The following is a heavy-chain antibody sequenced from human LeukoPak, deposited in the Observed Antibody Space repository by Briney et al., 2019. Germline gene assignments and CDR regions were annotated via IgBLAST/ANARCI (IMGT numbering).Heavy chain of an antibody. CDR3: TTVYYYVGASDP. J-gene: IGHJ5*02. D-gene: IGHD3-10*02. V-gene: IGHV3-30*04. CDR2: ISSYGSDK. Sequence: PGGSLRLSCAASGFTFTNYAMHWVRQAPGKGLEWVAVISSYGSDKYYADSVKGRFIISRDNSKNTLYLQMNSLKTEDTAVYYCTTVYYYVGASDPWGQGTLVTVSS. CDR1: GFTFTNYA.